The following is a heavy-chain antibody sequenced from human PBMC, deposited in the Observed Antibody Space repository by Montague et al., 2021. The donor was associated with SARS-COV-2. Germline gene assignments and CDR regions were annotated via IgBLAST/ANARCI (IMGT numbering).Heavy chain of an antibody. J-gene: IGHJ4*02. CDR1: GGSTSNYY. D-gene: IGHD2-15*01. V-gene: IGHV4-59*01. CDR3: ARAQNICFIANCVNYFDP. Sequence: SETLSLTCSVSGGSTSNYYWTWIRQSPGKGLQWIGYTFYTGSTKFNPSLKSRVSMSLDTSKNHFSLRLSAVTAADTARYYCARAQNICFIANCVNYFDPWGQGTLVTVSS. CDR2: TFYTGST.